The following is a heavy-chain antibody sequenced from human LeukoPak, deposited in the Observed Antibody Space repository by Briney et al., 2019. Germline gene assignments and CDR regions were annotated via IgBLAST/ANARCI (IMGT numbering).Heavy chain of an antibody. D-gene: IGHD6-19*01. Sequence: GASVTVSCKASGYTFTSYYLHWVRQAPGQGLEWMGIINPIGGSTTCAQKFQGRVTMTRDTSTSTVYMELSSLRSEDTAVYYCARGGSLAAAPHLYYFDYWGQGSLVTVSS. CDR2: INPIGGST. CDR1: GYTFTSYY. J-gene: IGHJ4*02. V-gene: IGHV1-46*01. CDR3: ARGGSLAAAPHLYYFDY.